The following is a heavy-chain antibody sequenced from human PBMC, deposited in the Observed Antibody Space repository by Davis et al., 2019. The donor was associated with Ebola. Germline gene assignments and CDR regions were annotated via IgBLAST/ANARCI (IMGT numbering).Heavy chain of an antibody. Sequence: GESLKISCKGSGYSFTSYWIGWVRQMPGKGLEWMGIIYPGDSDTRYSPSFQGHVTISADKSISTAYLQLSSLKAPDTAMYYCARLLEQQLAYYFDYWGQGTLVTVSS. CDR3: ARLLEQQLAYYFDY. CDR1: GYSFTSYW. CDR2: IYPGDSDT. J-gene: IGHJ4*02. V-gene: IGHV5-51*01. D-gene: IGHD6-13*01.